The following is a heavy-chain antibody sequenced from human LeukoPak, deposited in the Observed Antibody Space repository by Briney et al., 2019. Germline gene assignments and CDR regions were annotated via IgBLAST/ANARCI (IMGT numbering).Heavy chain of an antibody. Sequence: KSSETLSLTCTVSGGSISYYYWTWIRQSPGKGLEWIGQIYYTGSTDYNPSLKRRVTISVDTSRNQFSLNLTSVAAADTAVYYCARGGTYNDILSFDPWGQGTLVTVSS. CDR3: ARGGTYNDILSFDP. D-gene: IGHD3-9*01. V-gene: IGHV4-59*01. CDR2: IYYTGST. CDR1: GGSISYYY. J-gene: IGHJ5*02.